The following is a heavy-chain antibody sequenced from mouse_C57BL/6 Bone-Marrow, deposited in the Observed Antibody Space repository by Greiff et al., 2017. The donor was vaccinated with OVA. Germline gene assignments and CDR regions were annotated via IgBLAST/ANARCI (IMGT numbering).Heavy chain of an antibody. CDR2: ISNGGGST. CDR3: ARQDGSWFAY. V-gene: IGHV5-12*01. CDR1: GFTFSDYY. D-gene: IGHD2-3*01. J-gene: IGHJ3*01. Sequence: EVKLVESGGGLVQPGGSLKLSCAASGFTFSDYYMYWVRQTPEKRLEWVAYISNGGGSTYYPDTVKGRFTISRDNAKNTLYLQMSRLKSEDTAMYYCARQDGSWFAYWGQGTLVTVSA.